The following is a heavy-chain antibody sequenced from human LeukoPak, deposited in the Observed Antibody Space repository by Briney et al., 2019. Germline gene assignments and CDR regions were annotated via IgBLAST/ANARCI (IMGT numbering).Heavy chain of an antibody. Sequence: SETLSLTCAVYGGSFSGYYWSWTCQPPGKGLEWIGEINHSGSTNYNPSLKSRVTISVDTSKNQFSLKLSSVTAADTAVYYCARFLVDTAMAAYNWFDPWGQGTLVTVSS. CDR1: GGSFSGYY. CDR2: INHSGST. J-gene: IGHJ5*02. D-gene: IGHD5-18*01. V-gene: IGHV4-34*01. CDR3: ARFLVDTAMAAYNWFDP.